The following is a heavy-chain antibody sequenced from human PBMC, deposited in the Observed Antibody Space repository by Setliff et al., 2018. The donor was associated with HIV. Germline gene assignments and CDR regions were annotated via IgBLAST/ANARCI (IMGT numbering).Heavy chain of an antibody. Sequence: PSETLSLTCAVYGESLSDYYWWGWIRQPPGKGLEWIGTIYYNGNTFYDPSLKSRVTISIDMSKNQFSLKLTSVAAADTAVYYCAKRPGYGYPFHIWGQGTMVTVSS. V-gene: IGHV4-39*01. CDR1: GESLSDYYW. D-gene: IGHD5-18*01. CDR2: IYYNGNT. CDR3: AKRPGYGYPFHI. J-gene: IGHJ3*02.